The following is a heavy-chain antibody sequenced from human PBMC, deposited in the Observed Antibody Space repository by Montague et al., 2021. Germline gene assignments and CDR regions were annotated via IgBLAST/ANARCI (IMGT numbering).Heavy chain of an antibody. CDR2: ISRAGTT. J-gene: IGHJ5*02. Sequence: SETLSLTCGVSGSSLGGYYWSWIRQAPGKGLEWVGEISRAGTTKYNPSLGSRATISVDTSKNQFSLHLASVTAADTAVYYCARVSTKLAIPGRPGWLHPWGRGTLVTVSS. D-gene: IGHD2-2*02. V-gene: IGHV4-34*01. CDR3: ARVSTKLAIPGRPGWLHP. CDR1: GSSLGGYY.